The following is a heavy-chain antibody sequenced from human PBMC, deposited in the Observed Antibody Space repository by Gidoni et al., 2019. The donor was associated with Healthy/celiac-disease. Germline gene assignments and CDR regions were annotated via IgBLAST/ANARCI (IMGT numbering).Heavy chain of an antibody. Sequence: QVQLVQSGAEVKKPGSSVKVSCKASGGTFSSSAISWVRQAPGQGLEWMVGIIPIVGTANYAQKLQGRVTITADESTSTAYMELSSLRSEDTAVYYCARSSACSGGSCYLAAFDIWGQGTMVTVSS. CDR3: ARSSACSGGSCYLAAFDI. V-gene: IGHV1-69*01. J-gene: IGHJ3*02. CDR1: GGTFSSSA. CDR2: IIPIVGTA. D-gene: IGHD2-15*01.